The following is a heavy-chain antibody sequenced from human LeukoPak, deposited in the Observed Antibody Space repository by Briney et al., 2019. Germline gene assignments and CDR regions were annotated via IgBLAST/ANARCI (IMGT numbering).Heavy chain of an antibody. CDR2: ITSSGRYI. Sequence: PGGSLRLSCAASGFTFSSYWMHWVRQAPGKGLEWVSSITSSGRYIYYADSVKGRFTISRDNSENSLYLQMSSLRAEDTALYYCAREETRITMLRGVTYFEYWGQGTLVTVSS. CDR1: GFTFSSYW. D-gene: IGHD3-10*01. CDR3: AREETRITMLRGVTYFEY. V-gene: IGHV3-21*04. J-gene: IGHJ4*02.